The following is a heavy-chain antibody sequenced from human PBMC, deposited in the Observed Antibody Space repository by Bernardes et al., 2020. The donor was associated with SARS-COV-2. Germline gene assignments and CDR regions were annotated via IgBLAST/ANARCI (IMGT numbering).Heavy chain of an antibody. D-gene: IGHD2-15*01. Sequence: GGSLRLSCVASGFTFSDHYMSWIRQAPGKGLEWVSYIRSSGSTIYYADSVKGRFTISRDNAKNSLYLQMNSLRADDTAVYYCARGQSSWYDHYYGLDVWGQGTTVTVSS. CDR3: ARGQSSWYDHYYGLDV. CDR1: GFTFSDHY. J-gene: IGHJ6*02. V-gene: IGHV3-11*01. CDR2: IRSSGSTI.